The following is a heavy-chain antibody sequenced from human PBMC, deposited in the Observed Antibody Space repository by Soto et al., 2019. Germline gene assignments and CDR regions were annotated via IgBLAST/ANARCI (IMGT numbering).Heavy chain of an antibody. V-gene: IGHV1-2*02. CDR1: GYTFTNYY. Sequence: ASVKVSCKTSGYTFTNYYMHWVRQAPGQGLESMGWVNPSSGGTMFAQKFQGRVTMTRDTSISTVYMELTSLGSDDTAVYYCARGSNWNSNCFDPWGQGTLVTVSS. CDR3: ARGSNWNSNCFDP. CDR2: VNPSSGGT. J-gene: IGHJ5*02. D-gene: IGHD1-1*01.